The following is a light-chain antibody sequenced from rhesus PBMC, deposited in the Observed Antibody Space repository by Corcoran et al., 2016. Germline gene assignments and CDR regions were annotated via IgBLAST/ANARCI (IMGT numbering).Light chain of an antibody. CDR2: RAS. V-gene: IGKV1-69*01. CDR1: QDISNW. Sequence: DIQMTQSPSSLSASVGDRVTITCRASQDISNWLAWSQQKPGKAPKLLIYRASNLEIGVPSRFSGSGSGTDFTLTISSLQPEDIATYYCQQHDNSPFTFGPGTKLDIK. CDR3: QQHDNSPFT. J-gene: IGKJ3*01.